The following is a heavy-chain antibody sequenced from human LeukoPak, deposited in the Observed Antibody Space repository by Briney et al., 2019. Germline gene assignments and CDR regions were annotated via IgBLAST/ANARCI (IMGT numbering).Heavy chain of an antibody. J-gene: IGHJ4*02. CDR2: INANGGTS. CDR3: AKTNGYFDY. CDR1: GFTFSNYA. Sequence: GGSLRLSCAASGFTFSNYAMTWVRQAPGKGLECVSGINANGGTSYYADSVRGRLTVSRDNSKNTLSLQMNSLRAEDSAIYYCAKTNGYFDYWGQGTLVTVSS. V-gene: IGHV3-23*01.